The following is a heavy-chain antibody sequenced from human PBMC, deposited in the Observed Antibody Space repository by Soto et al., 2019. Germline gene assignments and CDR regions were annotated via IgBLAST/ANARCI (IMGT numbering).Heavy chain of an antibody. D-gene: IGHD3-3*01. V-gene: IGHV1-69*13. CDR3: ARRSGYHKNYYYGMDV. Sequence: SVKVSCKASGGTFSSYAISWVRQAPGQGLEWMGGIIPIFGTANYAQKFQGRVTITADESTSTAYMELSSLRSEDTAVYYCARRSGYHKNYYYGMDVWGQGTTVTVSS. CDR2: IIPIFGTA. CDR1: GGTFSSYA. J-gene: IGHJ6*02.